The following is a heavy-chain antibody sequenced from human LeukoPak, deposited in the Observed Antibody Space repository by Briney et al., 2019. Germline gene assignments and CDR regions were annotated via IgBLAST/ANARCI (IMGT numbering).Heavy chain of an antibody. CDR1: GGSISSGGYY. CDR2: IYHSGST. CDR3: ARTSHIAAAGTRPDY. D-gene: IGHD6-13*01. J-gene: IGHJ4*02. V-gene: IGHV4-30-2*01. Sequence: PSETLSLTCTVSGGSISSGGYYWSWIRQPPGKGLEWIGYIYHSGSTYYNPSLKSRVTISVDRSKNQFSLKLSSVTAADTAVYYCARTSHIAAAGTRPDYWGQGTLVTVSS.